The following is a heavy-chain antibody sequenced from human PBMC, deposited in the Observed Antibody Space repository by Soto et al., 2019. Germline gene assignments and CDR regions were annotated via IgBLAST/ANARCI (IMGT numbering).Heavy chain of an antibody. J-gene: IGHJ4*02. V-gene: IGHV3-23*05. Sequence: GGSLRLSCAASGLPFRNFAVAWVRQAPGKGLEWVSIISNSGSSTYHGDSVKGRFTTSRDNSKGTLSLHMRGVRIDDTAVYFCARADLLWDSFDLWGQGTLVTVSS. CDR1: GLPFRNFA. CDR2: ISNSGSST. CDR3: ARADLLWDSFDL. D-gene: IGHD2-2*01.